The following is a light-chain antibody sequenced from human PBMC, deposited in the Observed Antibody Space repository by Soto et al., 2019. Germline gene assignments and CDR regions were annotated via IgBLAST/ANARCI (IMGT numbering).Light chain of an antibody. Sequence: QSALTQPASVSGSPGQSITISCTGTSSDRGDFNYVSWYQQHPGTAPKVMICEVSNRPSGVSNRFSGSKSGNTASLTISGLQPEDEADYYCSSQTTSTTLVFGGGTKLTVL. J-gene: IGLJ3*02. CDR1: SSDRGDFNY. V-gene: IGLV2-14*01. CDR2: EVS. CDR3: SSQTTSTTLV.